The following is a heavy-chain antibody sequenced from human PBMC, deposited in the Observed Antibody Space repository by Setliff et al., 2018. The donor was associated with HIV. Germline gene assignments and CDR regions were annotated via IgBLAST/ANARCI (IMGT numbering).Heavy chain of an antibody. CDR2: IYWNDDK. CDR3: GHSRPIYGSGSLGITDY. J-gene: IGHJ4*02. V-gene: IGHV2-5*01. Sequence: PPGKALEWLALIYWNDDKRHSPSLNNRLTITKDTSKNEVVLTMTDMDPVDTATYYCGHSRPIYGSGSLGITDYWGQGILVTVSS. D-gene: IGHD3-10*01.